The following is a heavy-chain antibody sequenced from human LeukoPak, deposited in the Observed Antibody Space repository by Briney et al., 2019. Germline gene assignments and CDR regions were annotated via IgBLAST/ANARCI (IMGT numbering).Heavy chain of an antibody. CDR1: GYTFTSYD. CDR2: MNPNSGNT. CDR3: ARADRRGFYGSGSYYFDY. D-gene: IGHD3-10*01. J-gene: IGHJ4*02. V-gene: IGHV1-8*01. Sequence: ASVKVSCKASGYTFTSYDINWVRQATGQGLEWMGWMNPNSGNTGYAQKFQGRVTMTRNTSISTAYMELSSLRSEDAAVYYRARADRRGFYGSGSYYFDYWGQGTLVTVSS.